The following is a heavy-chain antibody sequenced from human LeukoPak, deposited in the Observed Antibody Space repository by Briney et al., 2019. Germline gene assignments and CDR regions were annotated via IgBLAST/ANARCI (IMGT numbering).Heavy chain of an antibody. Sequence: PGGSLRLSCASSGFTFSSYSMTWVRQAPGKGLEWVSSITRSSIYTYYADSVKGRFTISRDNAKKSLYLQMNSLRTEDTAVYYCVRALYDGSGYYSHFDYWGQGTLVTVSS. D-gene: IGHD3-22*01. J-gene: IGHJ4*02. CDR1: GFTFSSYS. V-gene: IGHV3-21*01. CDR2: ITRSSIYT. CDR3: VRALYDGSGYYSHFDY.